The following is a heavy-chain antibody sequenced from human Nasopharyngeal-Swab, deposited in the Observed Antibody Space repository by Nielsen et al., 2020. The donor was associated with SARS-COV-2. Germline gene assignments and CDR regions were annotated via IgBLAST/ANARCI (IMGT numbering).Heavy chain of an antibody. V-gene: IGHV4-61*01. Sequence: SETLSLTCTVSGGSVSSGSYYWSWIRQPPGKGLEWIGYIYYSGSTSYNPSLKSRVTISVDTSKNQFSLKLSSVTAADTAVYYCASSGVLWELLLDYWGQGTLVTVSS. CDR1: GGSVSSGSYY. CDR3: ASSGVLWELLLDY. CDR2: IYYSGST. D-gene: IGHD1-26*01. J-gene: IGHJ4*02.